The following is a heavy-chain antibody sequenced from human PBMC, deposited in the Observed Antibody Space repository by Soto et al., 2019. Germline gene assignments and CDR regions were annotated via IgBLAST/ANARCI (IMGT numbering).Heavy chain of an antibody. CDR2: ISYDGSNK. Sequence: SLRLSCAASGFTFSSYAMHWVRQAPGKGLEWVAVISYDGSNKYYADSVKGRFTISRDNSKNTLYLQMNSLRAEDTAVYYCASREACCGGDCRQGFDPWGQGTLVTVSS. CDR1: GFTFSSYA. CDR3: ASREACCGGDCRQGFDP. J-gene: IGHJ5*02. D-gene: IGHD2-21*02. V-gene: IGHV3-30-3*01.